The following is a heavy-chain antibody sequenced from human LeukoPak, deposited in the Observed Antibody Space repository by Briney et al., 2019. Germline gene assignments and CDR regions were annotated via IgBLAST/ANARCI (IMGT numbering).Heavy chain of an antibody. CDR3: AKDFWDIVVVPAALPGDY. CDR2: ISGGGENT. Sequence: QPGESVRLSCAASGFTFIKYGMSWVRQAPGKGHEWVSTISGGGENTHYADSVKGRFTISRDNSKNTLYLQMNSLRAEDTAVYYCAKDFWDIVVVPAALPGDYWGQGTLVTVSS. D-gene: IGHD2-2*01. CDR1: GFTFIKYG. J-gene: IGHJ4*02. V-gene: IGHV3-23*01.